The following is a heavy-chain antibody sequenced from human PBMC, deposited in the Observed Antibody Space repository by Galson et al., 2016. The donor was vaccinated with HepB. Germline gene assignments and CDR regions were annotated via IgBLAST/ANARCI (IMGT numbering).Heavy chain of an antibody. CDR3: PRLGVGFWSGYYYGHYFDY. CDR1: GYSFTSYW. Sequence: QSGAEVKKPGESLKISCKGSGYSFTSYWIGWVRQMPGKGLEWMGIIYPGDSDTRYSPSFQGQVTISADKSISTAYLQWSSLKASDTAMYYCPRLGVGFWSGYYYGHYFDYWGQGTLVTVSS. J-gene: IGHJ4*02. D-gene: IGHD3-3*01. CDR2: IYPGDSDT. V-gene: IGHV5-51*01.